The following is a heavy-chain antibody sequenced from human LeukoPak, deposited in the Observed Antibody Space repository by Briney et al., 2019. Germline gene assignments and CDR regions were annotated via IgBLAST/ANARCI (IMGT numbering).Heavy chain of an antibody. CDR3: SRTTYYSDTRGYHYSMDV. D-gene: IGHD3-22*01. CDR2: IDYSGSA. CDR1: GGSISSGDYY. J-gene: IGHJ6*02. V-gene: IGHV4-30-4*01. Sequence: PSQTLSLTCTVSGGSISSGDYYWSWIRQPPGKGLEWIGYIDYSGSAYYNPSLKSRVTISVDTSKNQFSLKLRPVTAADTAVFYCSRTTYYSDTRGYHYSMDVWGQGTTVTVSS.